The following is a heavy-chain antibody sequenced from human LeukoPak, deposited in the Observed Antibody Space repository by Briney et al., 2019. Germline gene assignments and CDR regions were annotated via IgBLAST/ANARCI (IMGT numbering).Heavy chain of an antibody. J-gene: IGHJ4*02. CDR1: GFTFSSYA. Sequence: GGSLRLSCAASGFTFSSYAMSWVRQAPGKGLEWVSGLSGRGATTFYADSVKGRFTISRDNSKNTLYLQMNSLRAEDTAVYYCARVYGGNSGGFDYWGQGTLVTVSS. D-gene: IGHD4-23*01. CDR2: LSGRGATT. CDR3: ARVYGGNSGGFDY. V-gene: IGHV3-23*01.